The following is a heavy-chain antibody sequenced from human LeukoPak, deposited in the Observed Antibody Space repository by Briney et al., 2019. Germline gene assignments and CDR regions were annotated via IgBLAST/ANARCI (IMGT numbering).Heavy chain of an antibody. CDR2: IYYSGST. CDR3: ARGGQQLEP. CDR1: GGSISSYY. Sequence: SETLSLTCTVSGGSISSYYWSWIRQPPGKGLEWIGYIYYSGSTNYNPSLKSRVTISVDTSKNQFSLKLSSVTAVDTAVYYCARGGQQLEPWSQGTLVTVSS. D-gene: IGHD6-13*01. J-gene: IGHJ4*02. V-gene: IGHV4-59*01.